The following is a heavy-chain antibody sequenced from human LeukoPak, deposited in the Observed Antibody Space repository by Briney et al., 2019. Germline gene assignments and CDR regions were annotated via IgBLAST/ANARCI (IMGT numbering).Heavy chain of an antibody. J-gene: IGHJ3*02. CDR1: GGSISSRTYY. CDR3: ARHETVGARPGGNDAFDI. D-gene: IGHD1-26*01. Sequence: SETLSLTCTVSGGSISSRTYYWGWIRQPPGKGLEWIGSLYYSGSTYYNPSLTSRVTISVDTSKNQFSLKLSSVTAAGTAVYYYARHETVGARPGGNDAFDIWGQGTMVTVSS. CDR2: LYYSGST. V-gene: IGHV4-39*01.